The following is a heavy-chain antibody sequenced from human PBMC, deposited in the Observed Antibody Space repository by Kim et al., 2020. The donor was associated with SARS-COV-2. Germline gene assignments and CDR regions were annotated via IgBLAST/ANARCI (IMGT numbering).Heavy chain of an antibody. V-gene: IGHV5-51*01. CDR2: IYPGDSDT. J-gene: IGHJ4*02. D-gene: IGHD6-19*01. CDR3: ARQSPGSGWHEDYFDS. CDR1: GYSFTSYW. Sequence: GESLKISCKGSGYSFTSYWIGWVRQMPGKGLEWMGIIYPGDSDTRYSPSFQGQVTISADKSISTAYLQWSSLKASDTAMYYCARQSPGSGWHEDYFDSWGQGTLVTVSS.